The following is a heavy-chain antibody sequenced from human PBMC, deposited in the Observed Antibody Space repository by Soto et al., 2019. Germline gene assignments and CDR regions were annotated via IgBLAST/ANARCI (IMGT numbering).Heavy chain of an antibody. CDR3: ARDLDGGRSWYFDL. Sequence: LSLRSGISGDSVSSNNAAWNWIRQSPSRGLEWLGRTYYRSKWYNDYAVSVKSRITINPDTSKNQFSLQLNSVTTEDTAVYYCARDLDGGRSWYFDLWGRGTLVTVSS. J-gene: IGHJ2*01. D-gene: IGHD4-17*01. CDR2: TYYRSKWYN. CDR1: GDSVSSNNAA. V-gene: IGHV6-1*01.